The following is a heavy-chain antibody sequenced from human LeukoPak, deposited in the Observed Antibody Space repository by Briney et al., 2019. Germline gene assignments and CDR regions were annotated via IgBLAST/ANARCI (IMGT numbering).Heavy chain of an antibody. J-gene: IGHJ6*03. V-gene: IGHV3-7*01. CDR1: GFIFCSYW. CDR2: INQNGSEK. Sequence: PGGSLRLSCGASGFIFCSYWVSWGRRARGKGLEWVANINQNGSEKYYVDCVKGRFTISRDNANNSLYLQMNRLRADDTAVYYCARDHAFSYYYYYMDVWGQGTTVTVSS. D-gene: IGHD3-3*01. CDR3: ARDHAFSYYYYYMDV.